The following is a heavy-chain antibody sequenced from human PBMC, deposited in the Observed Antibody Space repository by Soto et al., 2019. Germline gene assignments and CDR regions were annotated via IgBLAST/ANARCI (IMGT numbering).Heavy chain of an antibody. V-gene: IGHV3-23*01. Sequence: GGSLRLSCAASGFTFSSYAMSWVRQAPGKGLEWVSAISGSGGSTYYADSVKGRFTISRDNSKNTLYLQMNSLRAEDTAVYYCAKRNNWNYEPRGPFDDWGQGTLVTVSS. CDR1: GFTFSSYA. CDR2: ISGSGGST. J-gene: IGHJ4*02. CDR3: AKRNNWNYEPRGPFDD. D-gene: IGHD1-7*01.